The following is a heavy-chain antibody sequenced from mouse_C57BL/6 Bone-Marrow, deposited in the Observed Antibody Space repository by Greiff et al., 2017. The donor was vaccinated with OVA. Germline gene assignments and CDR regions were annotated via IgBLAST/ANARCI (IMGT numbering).Heavy chain of an antibody. V-gene: IGHV1-64*01. J-gene: IGHJ3*01. CDR1: GYTFTSYW. Sequence: QVQLQQPGAELVKPGASVKLSCKASGYTFTSYWMHWVKQRPGQGLEWIGMIHPNSGSTNYNEKFKSKATLTVDKPSSTAYMQLSSLTSEDSAVYYCARDGYYAWFAYWGQGTLVTVSA. CDR2: IHPNSGST. CDR3: ARDGYYAWFAY. D-gene: IGHD2-3*01.